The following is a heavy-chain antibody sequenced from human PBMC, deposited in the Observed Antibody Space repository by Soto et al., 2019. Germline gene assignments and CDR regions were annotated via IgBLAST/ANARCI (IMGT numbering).Heavy chain of an antibody. CDR2: RYFRSNWYA. CDR1: GDSVSSNNAA. J-gene: IGHJ4*02. V-gene: IGHV6-1*01. CDR3: ARDSQRANPSYFDS. Sequence: PSQTLSLTCAISGDSVSSNNAAWNWIRQSPSRGLEWLGRRYFRSNWYADYAGSLRGRININPDTSKSQFSLQLSSVSPEDTAVYYCARDSQRANPSYFDSWGQGILVTVSS. D-gene: IGHD1-26*01.